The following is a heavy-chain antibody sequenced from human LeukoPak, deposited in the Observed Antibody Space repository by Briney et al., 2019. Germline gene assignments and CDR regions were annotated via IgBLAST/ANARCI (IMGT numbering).Heavy chain of an antibody. D-gene: IGHD6-19*01. CDR3: ARDLRIAVAGNYQRVFDY. V-gene: IGHV4-31*03. Sequence: PSQTLSLTCTVSGGSINSGYNYWSWIRQHPGKGLEWIGYIYYSGSTNYNPSLKSRLAISVDTSKNQFSLRLSSVTAADTAVYSCARDLRIAVAGNYQRVFDYWGQGTLVTVSS. CDR2: IYYSGST. J-gene: IGHJ4*02. CDR1: GGSINSGYNY.